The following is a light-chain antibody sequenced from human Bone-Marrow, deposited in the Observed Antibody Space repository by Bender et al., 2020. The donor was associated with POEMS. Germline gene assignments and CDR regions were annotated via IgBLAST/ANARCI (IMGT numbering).Light chain of an antibody. J-gene: IGLJ2*01. V-gene: IGLV6-57*02. CDR3: QSYHGDNHVV. CDR1: SGSIATNY. CDR2: EDN. Sequence: KLLLTQPHSVLESPGKTVSISCTASSGSIATNYVQWYQQRPGSAPTIVIYEDNQRPSGVPARFSGSIDSSSNSASLTISALKTEDEADYYCQSYHGDNHVVFGGGTKLTVL.